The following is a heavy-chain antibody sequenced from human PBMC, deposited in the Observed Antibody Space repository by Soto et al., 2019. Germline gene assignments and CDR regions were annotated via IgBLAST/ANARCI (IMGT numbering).Heavy chain of an antibody. V-gene: IGHV3-23*01. CDR1: GFTFSSYA. J-gene: IGHJ4*02. D-gene: IGHD5-12*01. Sequence: GSLRLSCAASGFTFSSYAMSWVRQAPGKGLEWVSAISGSGGSTYYADSVKGRFTISRDNSKNTLYLQMNSLRAEDTAVYYCAKTRGDIVATYYFDYWGQGTLVTVSS. CDR3: AKTRGDIVATYYFDY. CDR2: ISGSGGST.